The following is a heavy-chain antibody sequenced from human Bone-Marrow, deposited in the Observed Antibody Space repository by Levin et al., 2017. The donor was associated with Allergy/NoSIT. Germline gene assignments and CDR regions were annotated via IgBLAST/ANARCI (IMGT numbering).Heavy chain of an antibody. D-gene: IGHD1-20*01. CDR3: ARVPVTGGPYWHYFGMDF. CDR2: VWFDGSHK. V-gene: IGHV3-33*01. Sequence: GGSLRLSCAASGFPFGNYGMHWVRQAPGKGLEWVALVWFDGSHKFYAESVKGRFTISRDNSKDTVSLEMNSLRVDDTAIYYCARVPVTGGPYWHYFGMDFWGQGTTVTVSS. J-gene: IGHJ6*02. CDR1: GFPFGNYG.